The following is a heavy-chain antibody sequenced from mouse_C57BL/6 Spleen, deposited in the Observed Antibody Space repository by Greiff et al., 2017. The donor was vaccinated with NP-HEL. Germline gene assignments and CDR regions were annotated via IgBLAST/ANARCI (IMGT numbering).Heavy chain of an antibody. V-gene: IGHV1-81*01. D-gene: IGHD2-4*01. CDR2: IYPRSGNT. J-gene: IGHJ4*01. CDR1: GYTFTSYG. CDR3: ARYDYDSHYYAMDY. Sequence: LQESGAELARPGASVKLSCKASGYTFTSYGISWVKQRTGQGLEWIGEIYPRSGNTYYNEKFKGKATLTADKSSSTAYMELRSLTSEDSAVYFCARYDYDSHYYAMDYWGQGTSVTVSS.